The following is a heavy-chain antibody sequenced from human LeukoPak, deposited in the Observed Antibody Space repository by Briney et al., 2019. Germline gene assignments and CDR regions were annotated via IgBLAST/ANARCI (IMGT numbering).Heavy chain of an antibody. J-gene: IGHJ4*02. CDR2: IYYSGST. D-gene: IGHD3-22*01. Sequence: PSETLSLTCTVSGGSISSGDYYWSWIRQPPGKGLEWIGYIYYSGSTYYNPSLKSRVTISVDTSKNQFSLKLSSVTAADTAVYYCAREADYYDSSGYYYSPLYYFDCWGQGTLVTVSS. CDR3: AREADYYDSSGYYYSPLYYFDC. CDR1: GGSISSGDYY. V-gene: IGHV4-30-4*01.